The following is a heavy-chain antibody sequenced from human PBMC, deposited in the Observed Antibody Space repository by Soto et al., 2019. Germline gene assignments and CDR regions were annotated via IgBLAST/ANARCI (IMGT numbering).Heavy chain of an antibody. CDR1: GFIFKMYW. D-gene: IGHD2-8*01. CDR3: TRGPRPISTCTRAY. J-gene: IGHJ4*02. Sequence: LRLTCSASGFIFKMYWMHWVRQSPGKGLVWISRIYNDGTYSDYADSVRGRFTISRDNVNDTLYLQMNNLRAEDSGLYYCTRGPRPISTCTRAYWGQGTQVTVCS. V-gene: IGHV3-74*01. CDR2: IYNDGTYS.